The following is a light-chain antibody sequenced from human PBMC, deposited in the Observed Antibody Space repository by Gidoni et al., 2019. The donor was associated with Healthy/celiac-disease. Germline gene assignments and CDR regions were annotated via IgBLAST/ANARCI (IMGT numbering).Light chain of an antibody. V-gene: IGKV3D-15*01. CDR3: QQYQDWPLN. Sequence: EIVVTQSPATLSVSPGERATLSCGASQSVSDKVAWYQQKPGQAPRLLIYGGSTRATGIPARFTGSGSGTEFTLTISGLQSEDFVVYYCQQYQDWPLNFGGXTKVEMK. J-gene: IGKJ4*01. CDR2: GGS. CDR1: QSVSDK.